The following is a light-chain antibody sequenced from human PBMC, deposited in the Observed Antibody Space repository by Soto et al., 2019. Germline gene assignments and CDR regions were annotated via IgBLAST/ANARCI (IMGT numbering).Light chain of an antibody. V-gene: IGKV1-5*03. CDR1: QSITSW. Sequence: DIQMTQSPYTLSASVGDRVTITCRASQSITSWLAWYQQKPGKAPKLLIYMASSLESGAPSRFSGSGSGTEFTLTISSLQPDDFATYYGQQYNSYPLTFGGGTKVEIK. CDR3: QQYNSYPLT. CDR2: MAS. J-gene: IGKJ4*01.